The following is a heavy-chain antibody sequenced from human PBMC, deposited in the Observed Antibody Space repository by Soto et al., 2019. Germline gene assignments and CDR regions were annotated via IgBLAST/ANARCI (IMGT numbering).Heavy chain of an antibody. Sequence: EQLLESGGGLVQPGGSLTLSCAASGFTFNHYGMAWVRQAPGKGLEWVSVISGSGGTTYYADSVKGRFTISRDNSKSTVYLQRNSLRVEDPALYSCAKVIVLGASTIEFWGPGTLVTVSS. CDR3: AKVIVLGASTIEF. D-gene: IGHD6-6*01. CDR1: GFTFNHYG. V-gene: IGHV3-23*01. J-gene: IGHJ4*02. CDR2: ISGSGGTT.